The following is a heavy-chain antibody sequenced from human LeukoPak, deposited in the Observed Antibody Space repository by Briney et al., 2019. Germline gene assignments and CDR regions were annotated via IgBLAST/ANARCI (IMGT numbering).Heavy chain of an antibody. CDR2: ISSSGVYI. D-gene: IGHD6-19*01. CDR3: AKRYGQWLVTRTFDY. J-gene: IGHJ4*02. Sequence: GGSLRLSCAASGFTFSDYRMNWVRQAPGKGLEWVSSISSSGVYIYYADSVRGRFTISRDNAKNSLSLQMNSLRADDTGVYYCAKRYGQWLVTRTFDYWGQGTLVTVSS. CDR1: GFTFSDYR. V-gene: IGHV3-21*03.